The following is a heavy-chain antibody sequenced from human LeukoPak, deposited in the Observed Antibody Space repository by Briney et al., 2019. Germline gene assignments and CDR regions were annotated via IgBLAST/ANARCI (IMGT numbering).Heavy chain of an antibody. CDR2: INWNGGST. CDR3: ARVSDISVAAYFDY. Sequence: GGSLRLSCAASGFTFDDYGMSWVRQAPGKGLEWVSTINWNGGSTGYADSVKGRFTISRDNAKNSLYLQMNSLRAEDAALYYCARVSDISVAAYFDYWGQGTLVTVSS. D-gene: IGHD6-19*01. J-gene: IGHJ4*02. CDR1: GFTFDDYG. V-gene: IGHV3-20*04.